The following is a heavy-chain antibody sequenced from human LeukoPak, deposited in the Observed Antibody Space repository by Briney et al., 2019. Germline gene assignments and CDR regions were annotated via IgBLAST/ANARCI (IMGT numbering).Heavy chain of an antibody. Sequence: GGSLRLSCAASGFTFDDYAMHWVRQAPGKGLNWVSLISGDGGTTYYEDSVKGRFTISRDNSKNSLYLQMNSLRNEDTALYYCAKHESSGYEGEGAFDIWGQGTMVTVSS. V-gene: IGHV3-43*02. CDR2: ISGDGGTT. D-gene: IGHD3-22*01. J-gene: IGHJ3*02. CDR1: GFTFDDYA. CDR3: AKHESSGYEGEGAFDI.